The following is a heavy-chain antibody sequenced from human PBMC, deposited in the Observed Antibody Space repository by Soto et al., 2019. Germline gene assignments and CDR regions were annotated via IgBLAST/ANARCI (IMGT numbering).Heavy chain of an antibody. Sequence: SETLSLTCTVSGGSISSYYWSWIRQPPGKGLEWIGYIYYSGSTNYNPSLKSRVTISVDTSKNQFSLKLSSVTAADTAVYYCARVVVPAAIYPYYYYYMDVWGKGTTVTVSS. CDR2: IYYSGST. D-gene: IGHD2-2*02. V-gene: IGHV4-59*01. CDR1: GGSISSYY. CDR3: ARVVVPAAIYPYYYYYMDV. J-gene: IGHJ6*03.